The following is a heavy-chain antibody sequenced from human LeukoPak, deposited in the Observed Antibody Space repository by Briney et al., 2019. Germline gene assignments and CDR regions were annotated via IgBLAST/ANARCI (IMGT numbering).Heavy chain of an antibody. J-gene: IGHJ4*02. Sequence: SETLSLTCTVSGGSINSYYWGWVRQPAGKGLEWIGRIYTNTGTTNYSPSLKGRLTMSVDTSKNQFSLNLRPVTAADTAVYYCGRQGYTASYYFLDYWSQGTLVTVSS. V-gene: IGHV4-4*07. CDR1: GGSINSYY. D-gene: IGHD1-26*01. CDR3: GRQGYTASYYFLDY. CDR2: IYTNTGTT.